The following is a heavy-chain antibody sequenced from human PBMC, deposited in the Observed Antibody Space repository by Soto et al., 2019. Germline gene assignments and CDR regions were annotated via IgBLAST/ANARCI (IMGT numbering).Heavy chain of an antibody. D-gene: IGHD5-18*01. CDR1: GYTFTGYG. Sequence: ASVKVSCKASGYTFTGYGISWVRQAPGQGLEWMGWISAYNGNTNYAQKLQGRVTMTTDTSTSTAYMELRSLRSDDTAVYYCARVDTAMVKSRYYYYGMDVWGQGTTVTVSS. J-gene: IGHJ6*01. CDR3: ARVDTAMVKSRYYYYGMDV. CDR2: ISAYNGNT. V-gene: IGHV1-18*01.